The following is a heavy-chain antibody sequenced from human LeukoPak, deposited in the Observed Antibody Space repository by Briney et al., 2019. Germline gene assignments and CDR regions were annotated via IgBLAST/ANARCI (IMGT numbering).Heavy chain of an antibody. CDR3: AKDLGYSSGWHY. J-gene: IGHJ4*02. CDR2: ISGSSGST. V-gene: IGHV3-23*01. Sequence: TGGSLRLSCAASGFTFSSYAMSWVRQAPGKGLEWVSAISGSSGSTYYADSVKDRFTISRDNSKNTLYLQMNSLRAEDTAVYYCAKDLGYSSGWHYWGQGTLVTVSS. D-gene: IGHD6-19*01. CDR1: GFTFSSYA.